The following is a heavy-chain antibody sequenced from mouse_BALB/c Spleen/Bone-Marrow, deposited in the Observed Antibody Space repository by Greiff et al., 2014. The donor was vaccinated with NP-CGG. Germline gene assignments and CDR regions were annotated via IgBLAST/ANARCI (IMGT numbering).Heavy chain of an antibody. CDR3: GRVSYFTTVGAMDY. CDR2: INPYNGDT. J-gene: IGHJ4*01. V-gene: IGHV1-37*01. Sequence: EVKLVESGPELVKPGASVKISCKASGYSFTGYLMNWVKQSHGKSLEWIGRINPYNGDTFYNQKFKGKATLTVDKSSSTAHMELLSLTSEDSAVYYCGRVSYFTTVGAMDYWGQGTSVTVSS. D-gene: IGHD1-1*01. CDR1: GYSFTGYL.